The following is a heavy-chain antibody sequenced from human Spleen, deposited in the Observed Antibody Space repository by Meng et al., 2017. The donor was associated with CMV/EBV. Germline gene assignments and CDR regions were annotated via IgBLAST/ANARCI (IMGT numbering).Heavy chain of an antibody. CDR3: ALGSGYDSAPN. D-gene: IGHD5-12*01. J-gene: IGHJ4*02. CDR2: IYWNDDK. CDR1: GFSLSTSGVG. Sequence: CTFSGFSLSTSGVGVGWIRQPPGKALEWLALIYWNDDKRYSPSLKSRLTITKDTSKNQVVLTMTNMDPVDTATYYCALGSGYDSAPNWGQGTLVTVSS. V-gene: IGHV2-5*01.